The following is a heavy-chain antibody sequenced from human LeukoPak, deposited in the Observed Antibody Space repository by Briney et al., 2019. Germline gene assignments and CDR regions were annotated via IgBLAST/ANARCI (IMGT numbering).Heavy chain of an antibody. D-gene: IGHD5-18*01. Sequence: PSETLSLTCTVSGGSISSYYWSWIRQPPGKGLEWIGYIYYSGSTNYNPSLKSRVTISVDTSKNQFSLKLSSVTAADTTVYYCARIIGPHSYDPFDYWGQGTLVTVSS. CDR2: IYYSGST. V-gene: IGHV4-59*01. CDR3: ARIIGPHSYDPFDY. J-gene: IGHJ4*02. CDR1: GGSISSYY.